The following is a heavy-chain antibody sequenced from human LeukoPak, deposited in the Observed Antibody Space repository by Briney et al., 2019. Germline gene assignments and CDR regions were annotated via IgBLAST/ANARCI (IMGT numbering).Heavy chain of an antibody. CDR2: IKQEESEE. D-gene: IGHD3-10*01. Sequence: PGGDLRLSCSASGFTFSSYWMSWVRQAPGKGLEWVANIKQEESEEYYVDTVNGRINISTDNAKNALNLQMNSVRAEDKSVNYCGRGGSRELLWFEELSVLDPWGKGTLVTVSS. J-gene: IGHJ5*02. V-gene: IGHV3-7*04. CDR1: GFTFSSYW. CDR3: GRGGSRELLWFEELSVLDP.